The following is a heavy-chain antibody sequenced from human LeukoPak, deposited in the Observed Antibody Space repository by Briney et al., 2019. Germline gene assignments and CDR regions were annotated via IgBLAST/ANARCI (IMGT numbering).Heavy chain of an antibody. CDR2: ITSNGGST. CDR3: VTVGMTSIWTYLRFDP. D-gene: IGHD3/OR15-3a*01. V-gene: IGHV3-64D*08. CDR1: GFTFSTNS. Sequence: GGSLRLSCSASGFTFSTNSMHWVRQAPGKGLEFVSAITSNGGSTYYADSVKGRFTISRDNSKNTLYLQMSSLRAEDTAVYYCVTVGMTSIWTYLRFDPRGQGTLVSVSS. J-gene: IGHJ5*02.